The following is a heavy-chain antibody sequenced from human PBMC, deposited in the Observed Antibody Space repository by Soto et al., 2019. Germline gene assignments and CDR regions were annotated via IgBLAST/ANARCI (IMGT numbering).Heavy chain of an antibody. J-gene: IGHJ4*02. V-gene: IGHV3-23*01. CDR3: AKDHAEGIAVAESFDY. CDR2: ISGSGGST. CDR1: GFTFSSYA. D-gene: IGHD6-19*01. Sequence: GGSLRLSCAASGFTFSSYAMSWVRQAPGKGLEWVSAISGSGGSTYYADSVKGRFTISRDNSKNTLYLQMNSLRAEDTAVYYCAKDHAEGIAVAESFDYWGQGTLVTVSS.